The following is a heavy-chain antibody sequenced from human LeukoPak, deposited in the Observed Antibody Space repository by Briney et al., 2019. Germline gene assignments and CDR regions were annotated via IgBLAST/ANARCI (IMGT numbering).Heavy chain of an antibody. D-gene: IGHD6-6*01. CDR3: TTGSSSSSPYGD. CDR1: GFTFSNAW. CDR2: IKSKTDGGTT. V-gene: IGHV3-15*01. Sequence: PGGSLRLSCAASGFTFSNAWMSWVRRAPGKGLKWVSRIKSKTDGGTTDYAAPVKGRFTISRDDSKNTLYLQMNSLKTEDTAVYYCTTGSSSSSPYGDWGQGTLVTVSS. J-gene: IGHJ4*02.